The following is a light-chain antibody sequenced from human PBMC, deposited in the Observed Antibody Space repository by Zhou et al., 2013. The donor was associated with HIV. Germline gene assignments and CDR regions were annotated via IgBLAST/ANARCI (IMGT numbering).Light chain of an antibody. J-gene: IGKJ1*01. Sequence: DIQMTQSPSTLSASVGDRVTITCRASQNINSWLAWYQQKPGKAPKLLIYKASNLESGVPSRFSGSGSGTEFTLTISSLQPDDVSTYYCQKYNSAPWTFGQGTKVEIK. V-gene: IGKV1-5*03. CDR1: QNINSW. CDR2: KAS. CDR3: QKYNSAPWT.